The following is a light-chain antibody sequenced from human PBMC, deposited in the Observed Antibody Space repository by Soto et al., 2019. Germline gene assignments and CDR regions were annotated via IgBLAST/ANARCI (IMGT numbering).Light chain of an antibody. J-gene: IGLJ2*01. CDR1: SSNIGNNY. V-gene: IGLV1-51*01. Sequence: QSVLTQSPSVSAAPGQRVTISCSGSSSNIGNNYVSWYQQLPGTAPKLLIYDNNKRPSGIPDRFSGSKSGTSGTLDITGLQAEDEADYYCSSYASGSLGVVFGGGTKVTVL. CDR3: SSYASGSLGVV. CDR2: DNN.